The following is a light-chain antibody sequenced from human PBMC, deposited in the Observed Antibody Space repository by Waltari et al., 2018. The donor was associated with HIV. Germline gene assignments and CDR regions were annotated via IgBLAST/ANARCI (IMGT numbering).Light chain of an antibody. CDR1: QTVSSNY. Sequence: VLTQSPGTLSLSPGARATLSCRASQTVSSNYVAWYHQKPGQTPRLLIYGASSRATGIPDRFSGSGSGTDFTLTISRLEPEDFAVYYCQQYGSSPYTFGQGTKLEIK. V-gene: IGKV3-20*01. CDR3: QQYGSSPYT. CDR2: GAS. J-gene: IGKJ2*01.